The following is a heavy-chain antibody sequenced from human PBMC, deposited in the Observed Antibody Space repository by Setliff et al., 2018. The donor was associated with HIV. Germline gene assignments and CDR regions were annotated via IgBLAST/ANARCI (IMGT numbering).Heavy chain of an antibody. V-gene: IGHV4-30-2*01. J-gene: IGHJ4*02. CDR2: IYPNGNT. CDR1: GGSISSASYS. CDR3: ARISWLGESTPGY. D-gene: IGHD3-10*01. Sequence: SETLSLTCTVSGGSISSASYSWSWIRQPPGKGLEWIGYIYPNGNTYYSPSLKSRVTISVDRSKNQFSLKLISVTAADTAVYYCARISWLGESTPGYWGQGTLVTVSS.